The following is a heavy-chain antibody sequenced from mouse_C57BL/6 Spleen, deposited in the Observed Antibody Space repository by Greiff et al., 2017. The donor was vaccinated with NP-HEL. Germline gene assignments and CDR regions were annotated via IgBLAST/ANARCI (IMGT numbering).Heavy chain of an antibody. V-gene: IGHV3-6*01. CDR1: GYSITSGYY. CDR3: ARAWDWYFDV. CDR2: ISYDGSN. D-gene: IGHD4-1*01. Sequence: EVKLMESGPGLVKPSQSLSLTCSVTGYSITSGYYWNWIRQFPGNKLEWMGYISYDGSNNYNPSLKNRISITRDTSKNQFFLKLNSVTTEDTATYYCARAWDWYFDVWGTGTTVTVSS. J-gene: IGHJ1*03.